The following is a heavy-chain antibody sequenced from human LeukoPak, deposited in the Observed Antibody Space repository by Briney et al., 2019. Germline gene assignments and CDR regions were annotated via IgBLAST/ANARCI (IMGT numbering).Heavy chain of an antibody. J-gene: IGHJ4*02. CDR3: ARLTWILDY. CDR1: GVSISSSNSY. V-gene: IGHV4-39*01. D-gene: IGHD5-18*01. CDR2: IYYTGNT. Sequence: SETLSLTCTVSGVSISSSNSYWGWIRQPPGKGLEWIGSIYYTGNTYYNASLKSRVTISIDTSKNQFSLKLSSVTAADTAVYYCARLTWILDYWGQGTLVTVSS.